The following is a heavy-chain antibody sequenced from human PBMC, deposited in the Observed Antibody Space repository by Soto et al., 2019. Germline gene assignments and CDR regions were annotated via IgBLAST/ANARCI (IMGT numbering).Heavy chain of an antibody. CDR3: ARTNRAAAGPDYYYGMDV. J-gene: IGHJ6*02. D-gene: IGHD6-13*01. CDR2: IIPIFGTA. V-gene: IGHV1-69*06. Sequence: SVKVSCKASGGTFSSYAISWVRQAPGQGLEWMGGIIPIFGTANYAQKFQGRVTITADKSTSTAYMELSSLRSEDTAVYYCARTNRAAAGPDYYYGMDVWGQGTTVTVSS. CDR1: GGTFSSYA.